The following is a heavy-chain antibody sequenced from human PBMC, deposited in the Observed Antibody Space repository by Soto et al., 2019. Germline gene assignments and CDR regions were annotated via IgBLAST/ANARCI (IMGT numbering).Heavy chain of an antibody. Sequence: GGSLRLSCAASGFTVSSNYMSWVRQAPGKGLEWVSVIYSGGSTYYADSVKGRFTISRDNSKNTLYLQMNSLRAEDAAVYYCARDLLRYCTNGVCPGSYYYYYYGMDVWGQGTTVTVSS. CDR3: ARDLLRYCTNGVCPGSYYYYYYGMDV. J-gene: IGHJ6*02. D-gene: IGHD2-8*01. V-gene: IGHV3-53*01. CDR1: GFTVSSNY. CDR2: IYSGGST.